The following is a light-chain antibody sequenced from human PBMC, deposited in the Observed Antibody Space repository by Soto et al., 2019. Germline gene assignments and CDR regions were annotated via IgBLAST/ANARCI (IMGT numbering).Light chain of an antibody. CDR2: DAS. Sequence: EIMLTQSPATLSLSLGERATLSCRASQGVSSYLAWYQQKAGQAPRLLIYDASNRATGIPARFSGSGSGTDFTLTISGLEPEDFAVYYCQQCGNWPLTFGGGTKVEI. J-gene: IGKJ4*01. CDR1: QGVSSY. CDR3: QQCGNWPLT. V-gene: IGKV3-11*01.